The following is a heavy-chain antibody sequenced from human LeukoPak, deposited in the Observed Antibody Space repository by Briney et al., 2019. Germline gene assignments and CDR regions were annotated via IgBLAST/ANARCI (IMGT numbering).Heavy chain of an antibody. CDR1: GGSISSNNW. J-gene: IGHJ4*02. D-gene: IGHD3-10*01. CDR2: IKYDGNEM. CDR3: ARPSYNSGSFFDY. Sequence: PSETLSLTCAVSGGSISSNNWWTWVRQPPGKGLEWVANIKYDGNEMYYVDSVKGRFSISRDNAKNSLYLQMNSLRVEDTAVYYCARPSYNSGSFFDYWGQGSLVTVS. V-gene: IGHV3-7*01.